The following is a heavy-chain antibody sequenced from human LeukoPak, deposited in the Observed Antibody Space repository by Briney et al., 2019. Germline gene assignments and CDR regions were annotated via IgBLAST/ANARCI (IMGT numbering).Heavy chain of an antibody. V-gene: IGHV3-23*01. Sequence: GGSLRLSCAASGFTFSSYAMSWVRQAPGKGLEWVSAISGSGGSTYYADSAKGRFTISRDNSKNTLYLQMNSLRAEDTAVYYCAKHVYVDIVATIDYWGQGTLVTVSS. CDR2: ISGSGGST. CDR3: AKHVYVDIVATIDY. CDR1: GFTFSSYA. J-gene: IGHJ4*02. D-gene: IGHD5-12*01.